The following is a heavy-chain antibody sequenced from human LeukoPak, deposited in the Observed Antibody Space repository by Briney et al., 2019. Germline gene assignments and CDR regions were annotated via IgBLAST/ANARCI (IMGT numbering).Heavy chain of an antibody. J-gene: IGHJ4*02. CDR1: GFTFSSYA. V-gene: IGHV3-30-3*01. Sequence: PGGSLRLSCAASGFTFSSYAMHWVRQAPGKGLEWVAVISYDGSNKYYADSVKGRFTISRDNAKNSLYLQMNSLRAEDTALYYCAKDILAGLTGASPDYWGQGTLVTVSS. CDR3: AKDILAGLTGASPDY. D-gene: IGHD7-27*01. CDR2: ISYDGSNK.